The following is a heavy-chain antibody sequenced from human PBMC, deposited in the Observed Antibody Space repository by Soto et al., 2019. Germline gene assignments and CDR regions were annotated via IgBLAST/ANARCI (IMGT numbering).Heavy chain of an antibody. J-gene: IGHJ5*02. D-gene: IGHD6-13*01. V-gene: IGHV4-30-2*01. CDR1: GVSISSGGYS. CDR3: ARVIRASAAGDPPNAVDP. CDR2: IYHSGST. Sequence: PSETLSLTCAVSGVSISSGGYSWILIRQPPGKGLEWIGYIYHSGSTYYNPSLKSRVTISVDRSKNQFSLKLSSVTAADTAVYYCARVIRASAAGDPPNAVDPWCPGTRVTVAS.